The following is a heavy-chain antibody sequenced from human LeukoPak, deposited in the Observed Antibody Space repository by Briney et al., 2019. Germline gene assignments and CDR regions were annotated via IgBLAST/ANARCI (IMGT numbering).Heavy chain of an antibody. D-gene: IGHD1-26*01. V-gene: IGHV4-59*01. CDR2: IYYSGST. J-gene: IGHJ6*03. CDR1: GGSFSGYY. Sequence: SETLSLTCAVYGGSFSGYYWSWIRQPPGKGLEWIGYIYYSGSTNYNPSLKSRVTISVDTSKNQFSLKLSSVTAADTAVYYCARGRAGRYMDVWGKGTTVTVSS. CDR3: ARGRAGRYMDV.